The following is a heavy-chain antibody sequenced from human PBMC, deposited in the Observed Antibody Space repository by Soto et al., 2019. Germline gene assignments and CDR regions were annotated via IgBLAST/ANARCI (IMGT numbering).Heavy chain of an antibody. J-gene: IGHJ4*02. CDR2: ISSRGIFT. V-gene: IGHV3-21*04. CDR1: GFISGYS. D-gene: IGHD1-1*01. CDR3: ATNEFSVDY. Sequence: EVQLVESGGGLVKPGGSLRLSCAASGFISGYSMIWVRKAPGKGLEWVSHISSRGIFTDYADSVKGRFTISRDNAKNSQYLQMNSLRAEDTAVYYCATNEFSVDYWGQGTLVTVSS.